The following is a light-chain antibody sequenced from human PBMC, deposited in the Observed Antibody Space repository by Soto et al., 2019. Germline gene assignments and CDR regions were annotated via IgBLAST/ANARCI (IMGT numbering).Light chain of an antibody. J-gene: IGLJ3*02. CDR2: DTT. CDR3: LLSYSGTNWV. Sequence: QAVVTQEPSLTVSHGGTVTLTCGSSTGAVTSGNYPYWFQKKPGQAPRTLIYDTTNKQSWTPARFSGSLLGGKAALTLAGAQTDDEADYYCLLSYSGTNWVFGGGTKLTVL. V-gene: IGLV7-46*01. CDR1: TGAVTSGNY.